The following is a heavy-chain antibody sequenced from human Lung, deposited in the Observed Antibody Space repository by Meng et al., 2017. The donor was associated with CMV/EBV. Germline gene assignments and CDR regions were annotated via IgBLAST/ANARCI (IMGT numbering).Heavy chain of an antibody. CDR1: GYSFAKYW. CDR3: ARRGEDSSLPDYYFYGMDG. CDR2: IYPGDPDI. Sequence: EXXKIPCKGSGYSFAKYWIGWVRQMPGKGLEWMGIIYPGDPDIRYSPSFQGQVTIPVDKSISTAYLQWRRLKTSDTAIYYCARRGEDSSLPDYYFYGMDGXGQGXTVTVSS. D-gene: IGHD6-6*01. V-gene: IGHV5-51*01. J-gene: IGHJ6*02.